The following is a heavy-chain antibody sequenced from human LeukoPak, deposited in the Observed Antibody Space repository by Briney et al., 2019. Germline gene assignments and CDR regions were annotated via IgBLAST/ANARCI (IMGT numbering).Heavy chain of an antibody. CDR1: GGSISSYY. D-gene: IGHD3-10*01. J-gene: IGHJ6*03. Sequence: SETLSLTCTVSGGSISSYYWSWIRQPAGKGLEWIGRIYTSGSTNYNPSLKSRVTMSVDTSKNQFSLKLSSVTAADTAVYYCAREQSMVRGVTIYYYYMDVRGKGTTVTVSS. CDR3: AREQSMVRGVTIYYYYMDV. V-gene: IGHV4-4*07. CDR2: IYTSGST.